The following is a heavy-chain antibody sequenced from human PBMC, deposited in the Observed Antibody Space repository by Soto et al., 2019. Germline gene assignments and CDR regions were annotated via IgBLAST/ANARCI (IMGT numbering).Heavy chain of an antibody. D-gene: IGHD3-10*01. CDR3: ARLVYDTRLNYMYFDF. CDR1: GVSLTSGNW. CDR2: IFHDGTA. V-gene: IGHV4-4*01. Sequence: SETLSLTCAVSGVSLTSGNWWTWVRQSPQRGLEYIGEIFHDGTANYYPSFERRVAMSVDTSRNQFSLKLTSVTAADTAVYCCARLVYDTRLNYMYFDFCGPGILVTVS. J-gene: IGHJ4*02.